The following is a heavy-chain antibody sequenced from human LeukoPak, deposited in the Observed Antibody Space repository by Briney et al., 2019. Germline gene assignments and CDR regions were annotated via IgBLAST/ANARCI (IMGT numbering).Heavy chain of an antibody. V-gene: IGHV1-69*06. CDR2: IIPIFGTT. D-gene: IGHD3-10*01. J-gene: IGHJ6*02. CDR3: ARIMVRGEVSLMDV. Sequence: SVKVSCKASVGTFSSYSINWVRQAPGQGLEWMAEIIPIFGTTKYAQKFQGRVTITADKSTNTAYMELSSLRSEDTAVYYCARIMVRGEVSLMDVWGQGTTVTVSS. CDR1: VGTFSSYS.